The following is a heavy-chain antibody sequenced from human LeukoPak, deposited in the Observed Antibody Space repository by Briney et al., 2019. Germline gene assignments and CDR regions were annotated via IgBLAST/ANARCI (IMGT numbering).Heavy chain of an antibody. Sequence: SVKVSCKASGGTFSSYAISWVRQAPGQGLEWMGGIIPIFGTVNYAQKFQGRVTITTDESTSTAYMELSSLRSEDTAVYYCATGDCSSTSCYRPRGYYYYMDVWGKGTTVTVSS. CDR1: GGTFSSYA. J-gene: IGHJ6*03. V-gene: IGHV1-69*05. CDR2: IIPIFGTV. D-gene: IGHD2-2*02. CDR3: ATGDCSSTSCYRPRGYYYYMDV.